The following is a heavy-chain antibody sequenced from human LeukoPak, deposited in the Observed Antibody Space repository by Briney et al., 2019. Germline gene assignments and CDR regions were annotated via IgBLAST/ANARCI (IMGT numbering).Heavy chain of an antibody. CDR3: ASDIVATSGDF. CDR2: ITSSGDDI. Sequence: GGSLRLSCAASGFTFSDYYMSWIRQARGKVLEWVANITSSGDDIYYADSVKGRFTISRDNAKNALFLRMSSLRVEDTATYYCASDIVATSGDFWGQGTLVSVSS. CDR1: GFTFSDYY. V-gene: IGHV3-11*01. J-gene: IGHJ4*02. D-gene: IGHD5-12*01.